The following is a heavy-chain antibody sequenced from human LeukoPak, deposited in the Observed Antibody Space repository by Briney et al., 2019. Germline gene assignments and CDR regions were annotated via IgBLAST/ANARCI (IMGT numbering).Heavy chain of an antibody. V-gene: IGHV1-18*01. Sequence: AAVKVACKASGYTFTSDGISGVRQAPGQGLEWMGWISAYNGNTNYAQKLQGRVTMTTDTSTSTAYMELRSLRSDDTAVYYCARAGDVLEWLSRSNYYYYMDVWGKGTTVTVSS. CDR2: ISAYNGNT. D-gene: IGHD3-3*01. CDR1: GYTFTSDG. CDR3: ARAGDVLEWLSRSNYYYYMDV. J-gene: IGHJ6*03.